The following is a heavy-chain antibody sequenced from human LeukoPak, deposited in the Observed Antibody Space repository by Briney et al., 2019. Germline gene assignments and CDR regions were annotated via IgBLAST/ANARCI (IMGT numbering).Heavy chain of an antibody. J-gene: IGHJ3*02. Sequence: PSETLSLTCTVSGGPISSGGYYWSWIRQRPGKGLEWIGYIYYSGSTYYNPSLKSRVTISVDTSKNQFSLKLSSVTAADTAVYYCAREQNRAYSSSWYEVGAFDIWGQGTMVTVSS. V-gene: IGHV4-31*03. D-gene: IGHD6-13*01. CDR3: AREQNRAYSSSWYEVGAFDI. CDR2: IYYSGST. CDR1: GGPISSGGYY.